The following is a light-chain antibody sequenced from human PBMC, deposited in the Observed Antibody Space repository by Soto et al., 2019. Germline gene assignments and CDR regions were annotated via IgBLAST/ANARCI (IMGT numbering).Light chain of an antibody. V-gene: IGKV1-27*01. CDR1: QGISSY. CDR3: QKYDSASSPT. CDR2: AAS. Sequence: DIQMTQSPSSLSESVGDRVTVTCRASQGISSYLAWYQQKPGKVPKLLIFAASTLQPGVPSRFSGSGSGTDFTLTIRSLQPEDVATYYCQKYDSASSPTFGGGTKVEIK. J-gene: IGKJ4*01.